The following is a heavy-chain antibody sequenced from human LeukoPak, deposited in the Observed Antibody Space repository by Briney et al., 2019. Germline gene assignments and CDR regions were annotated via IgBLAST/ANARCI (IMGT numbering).Heavy chain of an antibody. Sequence: GGSLRLSCAASGFTFSSYAMHWVRQAPGKGLEWVAVISYDGSNKYYADSVKGRFTISRDNSKNTLYLQMNSLRAEDTAVYYCARGEWLQLGPSDYWGQGTLVTVSS. J-gene: IGHJ4*02. D-gene: IGHD5-24*01. CDR1: GFTFSSYA. CDR3: ARGEWLQLGPSDY. V-gene: IGHV3-30*04. CDR2: ISYDGSNK.